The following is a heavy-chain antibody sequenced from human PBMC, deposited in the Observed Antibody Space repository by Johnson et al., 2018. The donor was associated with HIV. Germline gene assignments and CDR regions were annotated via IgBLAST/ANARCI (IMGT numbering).Heavy chain of an antibody. Sequence: QVQLVESGGGLVQPGGSLRLSCAASGFTFSSYAMHWVRQAPGKGLAWVAIIYYDGTNKYYADSVKGRFTISRDNSKNTVFLQMNSLRSDDTAVYYCARERSRGGYSGYDYGAFDIWGQGTMVTVSS. CDR1: GFTFSSYA. J-gene: IGHJ3*02. CDR3: ARERSRGGYSGYDYGAFDI. CDR2: IYYDGTNK. D-gene: IGHD5-12*01. V-gene: IGHV3-30*03.